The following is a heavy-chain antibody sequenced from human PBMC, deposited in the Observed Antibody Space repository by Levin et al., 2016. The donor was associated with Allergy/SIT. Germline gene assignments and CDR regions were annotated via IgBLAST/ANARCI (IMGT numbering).Heavy chain of an antibody. CDR2: ISYDGSNK. Sequence: VRQAPGKGLEWVAVISYDGSNKYYADSVKGRFTISRDNSKNTLYLQMNSLRAEDTAVYYCAKDQYYYDSLDGMDVWGQGTTVTVSS. CDR3: AKDQYYYDSLDGMDV. V-gene: IGHV3-30*18. J-gene: IGHJ6*02. D-gene: IGHD3-22*01.